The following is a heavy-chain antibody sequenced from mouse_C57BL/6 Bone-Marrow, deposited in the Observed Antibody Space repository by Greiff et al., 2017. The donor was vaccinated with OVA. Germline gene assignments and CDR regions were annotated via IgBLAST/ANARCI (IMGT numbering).Heavy chain of an antibody. V-gene: IGHV1-64*01. D-gene: IGHD1-1*01. Sequence: QVQPQQPGAELVKPGASVKLSCKASGYTFTSYWMHWVKQRPGQGLEWIGMIHPNSGSTNYNEKFKSKATLTVDKSSSTAYMQLSSLTSEDSAVYYCARCYPHWYFDVWGTVTTVTVSS. CDR2: IHPNSGST. J-gene: IGHJ1*03. CDR1: GYTFTSYW. CDR3: ARCYPHWYFDV.